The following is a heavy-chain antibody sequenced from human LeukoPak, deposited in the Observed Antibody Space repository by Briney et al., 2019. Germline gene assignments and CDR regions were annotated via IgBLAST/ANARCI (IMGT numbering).Heavy chain of an antibody. Sequence: SETLSLTCTVSGGSISSGDYSWSWIRQPPGKGLEWIGYIYYSGSTYYNPSLKSRVTISVDTSENQFSLKLSSVTAADTAVYYCARVAAAAGTFWFDPWGQGTLVTVSS. V-gene: IGHV4-30-4*01. D-gene: IGHD6-13*01. CDR1: GGSISSGDYS. CDR3: ARVAAAAGTFWFDP. J-gene: IGHJ5*02. CDR2: IYYSGST.